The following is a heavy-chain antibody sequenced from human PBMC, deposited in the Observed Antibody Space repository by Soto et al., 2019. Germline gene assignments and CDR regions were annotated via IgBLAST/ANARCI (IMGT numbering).Heavy chain of an antibody. J-gene: IGHJ4*02. CDR1: GYTFYTYY. V-gene: IGHV1-46*02. Sequence: VQLVQSGAEVKKPGASVTISCKASGYTFYTYYIHWVRQAPGQGLEWMGIINTSGGTTDYAQKFKGRVTVTRDTSASTVFMYLSGLRSADTAVYYCARGDVDTTMLFDYWGQGTLVTVSS. CDR3: ARGDVDTTMLFDY. D-gene: IGHD5-18*01. CDR2: INTSGGTT.